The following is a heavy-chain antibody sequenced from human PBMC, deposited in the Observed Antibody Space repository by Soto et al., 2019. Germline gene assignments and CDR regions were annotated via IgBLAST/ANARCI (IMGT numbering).Heavy chain of an antibody. CDR2: ISAGNGNT. D-gene: IGHD3-16*01. CDR1: GYTFTSNS. Sequence: ASVKFSCKSSGYTFTSNSISWVRQAPGQGLEWMGWISAGNGNTNYPPKLQGRVTLTRDTSTSTAYMELRTLRADDTAVYYCARGYHRSYDSNAVDLWGQGIMVTDS. CDR3: ARGYHRSYDSNAVDL. V-gene: IGHV1-18*04. J-gene: IGHJ3*01.